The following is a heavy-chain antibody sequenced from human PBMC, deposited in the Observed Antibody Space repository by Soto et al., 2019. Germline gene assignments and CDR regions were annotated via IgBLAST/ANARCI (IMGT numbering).Heavy chain of an antibody. J-gene: IGHJ1*01. CDR2: IYSGGST. Sequence: EVQLVESGGGLIQPGGSLRLSCAASGFTVSSNYMSWVRQAPGKGLEWVSVIYSGGSTYYADSVKGRFTISRDNSKNTLYLQMNSRRAEDTAVYFCARDRGVSGYPEYFQHWRQGTLVTVSS. CDR1: GFTVSSNY. D-gene: IGHD3-22*01. CDR3: ARDRGVSGYPEYFQH. V-gene: IGHV3-53*01.